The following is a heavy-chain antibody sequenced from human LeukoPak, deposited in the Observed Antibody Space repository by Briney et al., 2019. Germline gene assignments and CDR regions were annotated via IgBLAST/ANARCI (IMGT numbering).Heavy chain of an antibody. CDR3: ARVRYYYDSSGYYPQPYFDY. J-gene: IGHJ4*02. Sequence: GGSLRLSCAASGFTFSSYDMHWVRQATGKGLEWVSAIGTAGDTYYPGSVKGRFTISRENAKNSMYLQMNSLRAGDTAVYYCARVRYYYDSSGYYPQPYFDYWGQGTLVTVSS. CDR2: IGTAGDT. V-gene: IGHV3-13*01. CDR1: GFTFSSYD. D-gene: IGHD3-22*01.